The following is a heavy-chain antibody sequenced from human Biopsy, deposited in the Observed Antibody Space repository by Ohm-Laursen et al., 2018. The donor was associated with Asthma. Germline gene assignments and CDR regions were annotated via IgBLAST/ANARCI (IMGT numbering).Heavy chain of an antibody. CDR3: ARGYSGSDRIVYYYSGLEV. CDR1: GGSFSNYA. CDR2: LIPVLGTP. Sequence: ASVKVSCKPSGGSFSNYAISWVRQAPGQGLEWMGGLIPVLGTPDHAQMFEGRVTITADESTSTAYMELSSLSSEDTAVYYCARGYSGSDRIVYYYSGLEVWGQGTTVTVSS. V-gene: IGHV1-69*13. J-gene: IGHJ6*02. D-gene: IGHD5-12*01.